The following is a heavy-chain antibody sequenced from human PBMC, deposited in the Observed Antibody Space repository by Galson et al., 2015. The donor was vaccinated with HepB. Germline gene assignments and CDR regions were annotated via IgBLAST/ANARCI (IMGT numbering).Heavy chain of an antibody. J-gene: IGHJ4*02. D-gene: IGHD3-22*01. CDR2: IWYDGSNK. CDR3: ARDMYESSGYYFFAY. CDR1: GFTFSSYG. Sequence: SLRLSCAASGFTFSSYGMHWVRQAPGKGLEWVAVIWYDGSNKYYADSVKGRFTISRDNSKNTLYLQLNSLRAEDTAVFYCARDMYESSGYYFFAYWRQGTLVTVSS. V-gene: IGHV3-33*01.